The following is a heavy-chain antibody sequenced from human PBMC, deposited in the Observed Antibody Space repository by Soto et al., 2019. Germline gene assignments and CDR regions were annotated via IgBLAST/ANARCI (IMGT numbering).Heavy chain of an antibody. V-gene: IGHV1-69*13. D-gene: IGHD2-2*02. Sequence: SVKVSCKASGGTFSSYAISWVRQAPGQGLEWMGGIIPIFGTANYAQKFQGRVTITADESTSTAYMELSSLRSEDTAVYYCAGVVPAAIRWWFDPWGQGTLVTVSS. J-gene: IGHJ5*02. CDR1: GGTFSSYA. CDR2: IIPIFGTA. CDR3: AGVVPAAIRWWFDP.